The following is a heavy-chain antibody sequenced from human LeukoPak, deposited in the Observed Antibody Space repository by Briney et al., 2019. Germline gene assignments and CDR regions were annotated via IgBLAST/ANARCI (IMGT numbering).Heavy chain of an antibody. CDR2: IYHTGSP. CDR3: AKELYYQGSGVLFDP. J-gene: IGHJ5*02. D-gene: IGHD3-10*01. V-gene: IGHV4-59*11. Sequence: PSETLSLTCTVSVGSLSSHYWSWIRQPPGKGLEWIGHIYHTGSPKYNPSLRSRVTISVDTSKNQISLKLSTVTAADTAVYYCAKELYYQGSGVLFDPWGQGTQVTVSS. CDR1: VGSLSSHY.